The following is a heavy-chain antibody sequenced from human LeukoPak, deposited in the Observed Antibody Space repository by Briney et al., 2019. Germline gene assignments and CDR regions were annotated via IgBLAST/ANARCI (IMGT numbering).Heavy chain of an antibody. CDR2: IWYDGSYK. Sequence: PGRSLRLSCSASGFAFSNYGVHWVRQAPGKGLEWVAVIWYDGSYKYYADSVKGRFTISRDNSKNTLYLQMNSLRAEDTAVYYCAREYFYDSSGYSDAFDIWGQGTMVTVS. J-gene: IGHJ3*02. V-gene: IGHV3-33*01. CDR1: GFAFSNYG. D-gene: IGHD3-22*01. CDR3: AREYFYDSSGYSDAFDI.